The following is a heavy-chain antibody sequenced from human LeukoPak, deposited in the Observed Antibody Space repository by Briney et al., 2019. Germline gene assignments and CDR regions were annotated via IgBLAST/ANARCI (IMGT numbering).Heavy chain of an antibody. Sequence: PGGSLRLSCAASGFTFSSSAMRWGVQAPPRKRLECTLESGSGGSRYYAPTVMGRVTISRDNSKNPLYLQMNTLRAADTAVHYCAKDRTSGSYPYDAFDVWGQGTVVTVYS. CDR3: AKDRTSGSYPYDAFDV. V-gene: IGHV3-23*01. CDR2: ESGSGGSR. D-gene: IGHD1-26*01. J-gene: IGHJ3*01. CDR1: GFTFSSSA.